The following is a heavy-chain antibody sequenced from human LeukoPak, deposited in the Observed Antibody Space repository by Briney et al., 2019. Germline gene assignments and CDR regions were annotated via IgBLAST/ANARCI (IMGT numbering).Heavy chain of an antibody. J-gene: IGHJ4*02. Sequence: SETLSLTCTVSGGSISSSSYYWGWIRQPPGKGQEWIGSIYYSGSTYYNPSLKSRVTISVDTSQNQFSLKLSSVTAADTAVYYCARRLAGTEDYWGQGTLVTVSS. CDR2: IYYSGST. D-gene: IGHD6-13*01. CDR3: ARRLAGTEDY. CDR1: GGSISSSSYY. V-gene: IGHV4-39*01.